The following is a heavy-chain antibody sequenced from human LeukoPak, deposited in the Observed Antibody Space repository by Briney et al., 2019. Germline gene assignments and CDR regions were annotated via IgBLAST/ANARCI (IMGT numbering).Heavy chain of an antibody. CDR1: GYTFTGYY. Sequence: ASVKVSCKASGYTFTGYYMHWVRQAPGQGLEWMGWINPNSGGTNYAQKFQGRVTMTTDTSTSTAYMELRSLRSDDTAVYYCARDAYGSGNDAFDIWGQGTMVTVSS. J-gene: IGHJ3*02. D-gene: IGHD3-10*01. V-gene: IGHV1-2*02. CDR2: INPNSGGT. CDR3: ARDAYGSGNDAFDI.